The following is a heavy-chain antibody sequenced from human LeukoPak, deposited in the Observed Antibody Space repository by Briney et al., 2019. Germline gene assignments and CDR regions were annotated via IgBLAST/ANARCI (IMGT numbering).Heavy chain of an antibody. Sequence: PGGSLRLSCAASGFTFSSYWMSWVRQAPGRGLEWFSAITGSGGGTYYADSVKGRFTISRDNSKNTLYLQMSSLRAEDTAIYYCAKDRLLPLDYFDYWGQGTLVTVSS. D-gene: IGHD2-15*01. V-gene: IGHV3-23*01. CDR2: ITGSGGGT. CDR3: AKDRLLPLDYFDY. CDR1: GFTFSSYW. J-gene: IGHJ4*02.